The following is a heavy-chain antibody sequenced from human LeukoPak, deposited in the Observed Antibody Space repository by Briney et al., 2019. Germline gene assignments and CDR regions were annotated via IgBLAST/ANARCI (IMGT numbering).Heavy chain of an antibody. D-gene: IGHD2-2*03. CDR3: ARHGFCTSTSCYRIEY. V-gene: IGHV5-51*01. CDR1: GYTFTNYW. Sequence: GESLKISCKGSGYTFTNYWIGWVRQMPGKGLEWMGIIYPDDSDTRYSPSFQGQVTISADKSISTAYLQWTSLKASDTATYYCARHGFCTSTSCYRIEYWGQGTLLTVSS. J-gene: IGHJ4*02. CDR2: IYPDDSDT.